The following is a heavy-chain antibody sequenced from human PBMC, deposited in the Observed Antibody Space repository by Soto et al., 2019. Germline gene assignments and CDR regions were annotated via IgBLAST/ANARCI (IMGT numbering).Heavy chain of an antibody. CDR1: GFICSSYD. V-gene: IGHV3-23*01. Sequence: PGGSLRLSCAASGFICSSYDMSWVRLAPGKGLEWVSTILVDGRTFYVDSVKGRFTISRDSSQNTVYLQMNSLTAGDTALYYCAKATATGGGGFYDGSGHAWGQGTLVTVSS. J-gene: IGHJ5*02. CDR3: AKATATGGGGFYDGSGHA. D-gene: IGHD3-22*01. CDR2: ILVDGRT.